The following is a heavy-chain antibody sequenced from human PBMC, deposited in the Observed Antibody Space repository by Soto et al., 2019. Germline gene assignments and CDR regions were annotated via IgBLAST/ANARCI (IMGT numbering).Heavy chain of an antibody. V-gene: IGHV1-69*02. CDR3: QAEGCSGGSGYPY. Sequence: QVQLVQSGAEVKKPGSSVKVSCKASGGTFSSYTISWVRQAPGQGLEWMGRIIPILGIANYAQKFQGRVTITADKSTSTAYRELSSLRSEDTAVYYCQAEGCSGGSGYPYWGQGTLVTVSS. D-gene: IGHD2-15*01. J-gene: IGHJ4*02. CDR1: GGTFSSYT. CDR2: IIPILGIA.